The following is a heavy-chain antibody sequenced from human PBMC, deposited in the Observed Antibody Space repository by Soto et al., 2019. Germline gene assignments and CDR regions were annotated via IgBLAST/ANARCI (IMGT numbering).Heavy chain of an antibody. J-gene: IGHJ4*02. Sequence: QVQLVESGGGVVQPGRSLRLSCAASGFTFNTYGMHWVRQAPGKGLEWVALIWDDGSNKYYADSVKGRFTISRDNSKNTLYLQMNSLRAEDTAVYYCASNKYGRKDYWGQGTLVTVSS. D-gene: IGHD4-17*01. CDR1: GFTFNTYG. CDR2: IWDDGSNK. V-gene: IGHV3-33*01. CDR3: ASNKYGRKDY.